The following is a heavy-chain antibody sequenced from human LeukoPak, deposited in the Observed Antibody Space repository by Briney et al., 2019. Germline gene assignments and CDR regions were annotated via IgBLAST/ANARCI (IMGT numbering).Heavy chain of an antibody. CDR1: GFTFSTSA. J-gene: IGHJ4*02. Sequence: PGGSLRLSCAASGFTFSTSAMHWLRQAPGKGLEWVSVLYSDGNTKYADSVQGRFTISRDNSKNTLYLEMNSLSPDHTAVYYCARGVEPLAANTLAYWGQGTLVTVSS. CDR3: ARGVEPLAANTLAY. V-gene: IGHV3-53*01. CDR2: LYSDGNT. D-gene: IGHD1-14*01.